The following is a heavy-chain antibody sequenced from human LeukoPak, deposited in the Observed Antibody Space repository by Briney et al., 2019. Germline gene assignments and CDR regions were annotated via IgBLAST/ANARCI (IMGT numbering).Heavy chain of an antibody. J-gene: IGHJ4*02. CDR1: GFTFSSYA. CDR3: ASGYYGDNPT. D-gene: IGHD4-17*01. CDR2: ITGSGGST. V-gene: IGHV3-23*01. Sequence: GSLRLSCAASGFTFSSYAMSWVRQAPGKGLEWVSVITGSGGSTYYADSVKGRFTISRDNSKNSLYLQMNSLRDEDTAVYYCASGYYGDNPTWGQGTLVTVSS.